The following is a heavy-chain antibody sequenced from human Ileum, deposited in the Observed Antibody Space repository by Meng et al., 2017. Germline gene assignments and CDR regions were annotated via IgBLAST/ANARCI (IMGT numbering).Heavy chain of an antibody. V-gene: IGHV3-23*04. CDR2: ISGSGGST. D-gene: IGHD3-22*01. CDR3: AKNSISSGYHYRD. Sequence: VQGVVSGGGVAQPGGSLRLSCAASGFTFSRYGMSWVRQAPGKGLEWVSAISGSGGSTYYADSVKVRFTISRDNSKNTLFLQMNSLRGEYTAVYYCAKNSISSGYHYRDWGQGTLVTVSS. J-gene: IGHJ4*02. CDR1: GFTFSRYG.